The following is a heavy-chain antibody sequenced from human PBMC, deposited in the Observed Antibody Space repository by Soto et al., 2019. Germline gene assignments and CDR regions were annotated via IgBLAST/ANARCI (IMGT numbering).Heavy chain of an antibody. CDR3: AKRPVLDY. D-gene: IGHD2-8*01. V-gene: IGHV3-23*01. CDR1: GFTFSSYA. Sequence: GGSLRLSCAASGFTFSSYALNWVRQAPGKGLEWVSTISGSGDNTYYADSVKGRFTISRDNSKNTPYLQMISLRAEDTAVYYCAKRPVLDYWGQGTLVTVSS. J-gene: IGHJ4*02. CDR2: ISGSGDNT.